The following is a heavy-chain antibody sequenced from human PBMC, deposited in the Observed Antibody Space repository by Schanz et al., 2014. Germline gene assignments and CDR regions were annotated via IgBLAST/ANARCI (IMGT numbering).Heavy chain of an antibody. CDR3: AKDSTHIDIVLVPTAIDY. CDR2: IYSGIGA. D-gene: IGHD2-2*01. Sequence: EVQLVESGGGLVKPGGSLRLSCAASGFTFSSYSMNWVRQAPGKGLEWVSVIYSGIGAYYADSVKDRFTVSRDNSKNTVYLQMNRLRAEDTAVYYCAKDSTHIDIVLVPTAIDYWGQGTLVTVSS. CDR1: GFTFSSYS. J-gene: IGHJ4*02. V-gene: IGHV3-66*01.